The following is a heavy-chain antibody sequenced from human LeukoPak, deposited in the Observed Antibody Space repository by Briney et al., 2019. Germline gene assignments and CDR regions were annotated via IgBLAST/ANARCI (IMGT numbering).Heavy chain of an antibody. CDR2: IYPGDSDT. J-gene: IGHJ4*02. CDR1: GYSFTSYW. CDR3: ARSYCGGDCYFYPFDY. D-gene: IGHD2-21*02. V-gene: IGHV5-51*01. Sequence: GESLKISCKGSGYSFTSYWIGWVRQMPGKGLEWMGIIYPGDSDTRYSPSFQGQVTISADKSISTAYLQWSSLKASDTAMYYCARSYCGGDCYFYPFDYWGQGTLVTVSS.